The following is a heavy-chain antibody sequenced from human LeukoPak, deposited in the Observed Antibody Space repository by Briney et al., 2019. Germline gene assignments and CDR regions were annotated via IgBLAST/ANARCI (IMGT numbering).Heavy chain of an antibody. CDR1: GFTVSNNH. CDR3: ATSIVGFTYDEHFQH. V-gene: IGHV3-53*01. Sequence: PGGSLGLSCAASGFTVSNNHMNWVRQAPGKGLEWVSVIFNGGSTYYADSVKGRFTISRDISKNTLYLQMNSLRAEDTAVYYCATSIVGFTYDEHFQHWGQGTLVTVSS. CDR2: IFNGGST. D-gene: IGHD1-26*01. J-gene: IGHJ1*01.